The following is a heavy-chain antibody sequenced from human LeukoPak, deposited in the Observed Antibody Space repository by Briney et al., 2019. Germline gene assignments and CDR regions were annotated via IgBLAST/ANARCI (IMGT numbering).Heavy chain of an antibody. CDR2: IKSKTDGGTT. D-gene: IGHD1-26*01. CDR1: GFTFSNYE. CDR3: TSEVSGSYWSDI. Sequence: PGGSLRLSCAASGFTFSNYEMNWVRQAPGKGLEWVGRIKSKTDGGTTDYAAPVKGRFTISRDDSKNTLYLQMNSLKTEDTAVYYCTSEVSGSYWSDIWGQGTMVTVSS. J-gene: IGHJ3*02. V-gene: IGHV3-15*01.